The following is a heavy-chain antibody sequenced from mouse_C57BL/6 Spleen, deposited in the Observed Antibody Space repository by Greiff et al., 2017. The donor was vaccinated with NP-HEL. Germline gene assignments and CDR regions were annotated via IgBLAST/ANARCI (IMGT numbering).Heavy chain of an antibody. CDR2: IDPETGGT. D-gene: IGHD1-1*01. Sequence: QVQLKQSGAELVRPGASVTLSCKASGYTFTDYEMHWVKQTPVHGLEWIGAIDPETGGTAYNQKFKGKAILTADKSSSTAYMELRSLTSEDSAVYYCTRGYYYGSSWYFDVWGTGTTVTVSS. CDR3: TRGYYYGSSWYFDV. CDR1: GYTFTDYE. V-gene: IGHV1-15*01. J-gene: IGHJ1*03.